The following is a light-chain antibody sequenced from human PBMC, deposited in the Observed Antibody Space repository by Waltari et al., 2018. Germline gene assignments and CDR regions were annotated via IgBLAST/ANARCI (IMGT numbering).Light chain of an antibody. Sequence: DIQLTQSPSTLYASVGDRVTITCRASQDIRSWLAWYQQKPGKSPKILIYNASRLESWVPVRFSGTGSGTEFTLTISNLQPDDYATYFCQQFNTFPLTFGGGT. CDR2: NAS. CDR3: QQFNTFPLT. J-gene: IGKJ4*01. CDR1: QDIRSW. V-gene: IGKV1-5*03.